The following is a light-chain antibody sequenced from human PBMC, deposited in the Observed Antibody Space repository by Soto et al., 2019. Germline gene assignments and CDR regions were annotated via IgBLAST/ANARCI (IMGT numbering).Light chain of an antibody. Sequence: EIVLTQSPGTLSSSPGERATLSFRASQSVAGIYLAWYQQKPGQAPRLLIHGVSTRATGIPARFSGSGSGTEFTLTISSLQSEDFAVYYCQQYNNWRTFGQGTKVDI. CDR1: QSVAGIY. CDR2: GVS. V-gene: IGKV3-15*01. J-gene: IGKJ1*01. CDR3: QQYNNWRT.